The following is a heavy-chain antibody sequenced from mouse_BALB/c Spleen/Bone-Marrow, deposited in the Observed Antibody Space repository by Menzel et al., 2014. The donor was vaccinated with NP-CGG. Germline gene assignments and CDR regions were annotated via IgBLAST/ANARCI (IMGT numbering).Heavy chain of an antibody. CDR3: ARLGNYGWFAY. V-gene: IGHV4-1*02. J-gene: IGHJ3*01. Sequence: DVQLQESGGGLVQPGGSLKLSCAASGFDFSRYWMSWVRQAPGKGLKWIGEINPDSSTINYTPSLKDKFIISRDNAKNTLYLQMSKVRSEDTALYYCARLGNYGWFAYWGQGTLVTVSA. D-gene: IGHD2-1*01. CDR1: GFDFSRYW. CDR2: INPDSSTI.